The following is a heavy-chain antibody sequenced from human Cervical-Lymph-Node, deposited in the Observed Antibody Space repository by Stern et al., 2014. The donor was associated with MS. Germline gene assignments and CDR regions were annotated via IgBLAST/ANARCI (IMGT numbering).Heavy chain of an antibody. V-gene: IGHV1-69*01. CDR1: GGTFSSYE. CDR2: ITHTVDTP. J-gene: IGHJ4*02. D-gene: IGHD3-10*01. Sequence: VQLVQSGAEVKKPGSSVKVSCKASGGTFSSYEITWVRQAPGHGLEWMGGITHTVDTPTYAQKFQFRFTISADESTNTAYLELNGLKSDDTAIYFCARAYTYYSNSAGYWGQGTLVTVSS. CDR3: ARAYTYYSNSAGY.